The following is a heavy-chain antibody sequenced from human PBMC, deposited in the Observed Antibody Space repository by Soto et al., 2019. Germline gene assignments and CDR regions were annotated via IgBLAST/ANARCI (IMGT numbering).Heavy chain of an antibody. J-gene: IGHJ4*02. V-gene: IGHV3-7*01. D-gene: IGHD5-12*01. Sequence: EVQLVESGGGLVQPGGSLRLSCAASGFTFSSFWMSWVRQAPGKGLEWVATIKEDGSEKYYVGSVKGRFTVSRDNGKNSLYLQMNGLRAEDSAVYYCARGGGWLTDYWGQGTLVTVSS. CDR2: IKEDGSEK. CDR3: ARGGGWLTDY. CDR1: GFTFSSFW.